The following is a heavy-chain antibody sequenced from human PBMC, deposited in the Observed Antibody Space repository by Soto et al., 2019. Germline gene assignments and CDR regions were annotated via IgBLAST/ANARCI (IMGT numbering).Heavy chain of an antibody. CDR1: GGSISSYY. Sequence: PSETLSLTCTVSGGSISSYYWSWIRQPPGKGLEWIGYIYYSGSTNYNPSLKSRVTISVDTSKNQFSLKLTSVTAADTAVYYCARRYGWNFDFWGQGTLVTVSS. D-gene: IGHD6-19*01. CDR2: IYYSGST. V-gene: IGHV4-59*08. CDR3: ARRYGWNFDF. J-gene: IGHJ4*02.